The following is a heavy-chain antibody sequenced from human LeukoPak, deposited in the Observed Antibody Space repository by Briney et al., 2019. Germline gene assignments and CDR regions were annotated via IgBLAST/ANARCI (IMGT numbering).Heavy chain of an antibody. Sequence: ETSETLSLTCTVSGGSISSYYWTWIRQPPGKGLEWIWYIYHRGSANYNPSLKSRVTISVDTSKNQFSLTLSSVTAADAAVYYCARAGDYYVSASYLGYWGQGTLVTVSS. D-gene: IGHD3-10*01. CDR2: IYHRGSA. J-gene: IGHJ4*02. CDR1: GGSISSYY. V-gene: IGHV4-59*01. CDR3: ARAGDYYVSASYLGY.